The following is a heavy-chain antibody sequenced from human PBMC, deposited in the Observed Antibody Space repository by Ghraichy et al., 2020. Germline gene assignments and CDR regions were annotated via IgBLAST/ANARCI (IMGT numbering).Heavy chain of an antibody. CDR1: GGSISSYY. J-gene: IGHJ5*02. CDR2: IYYSGST. Sequence: SETLSLTCTVSGGSISSYYWSWIRQPPGKGLEWIGYIYYSGSTNYNPSLKSRVTISVDTSKNQFSLKLSSVTAEDTAVYYCARRPDSSWFDPWGQGTLVTVSS. V-gene: IGHV4-59*08. CDR3: ARRPDSSWFDP. D-gene: IGHD6-13*01.